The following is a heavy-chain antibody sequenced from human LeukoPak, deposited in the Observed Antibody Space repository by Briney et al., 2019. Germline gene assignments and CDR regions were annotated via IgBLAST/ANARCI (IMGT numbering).Heavy chain of an antibody. CDR1: GFTFSSYS. V-gene: IGHV3-21*01. CDR3: ARDILVDWYAFDI. Sequence: GGSLRLSCAASGFTFSSYSMNWVRQAPGKGLEWVSSISSSSSYIYYADSVKGRFTISRDNAKNSLYLQMNSLRAEDTAVYYCARDILVDWYAFDIWGQGTMVTVSS. CDR2: ISSSSSYI. D-gene: IGHD3/OR15-3a*01. J-gene: IGHJ3*02.